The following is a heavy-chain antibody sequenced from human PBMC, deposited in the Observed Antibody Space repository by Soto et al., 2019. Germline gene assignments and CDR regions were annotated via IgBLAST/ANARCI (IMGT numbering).Heavy chain of an antibody. CDR3: ARPLFGRGNWFDP. Sequence: QVQLQESGPGLVKPSETLSLTCTVSGGSISSYYWSWIRQPPGKGLEWIGYIYYSGSTNYNPSLKGRVTISVDTSKNQFSRKLSSVTAADTAVYYCARPLFGRGNWFDPWGQGTLVTVSS. J-gene: IGHJ5*02. D-gene: IGHD3-10*01. CDR2: IYYSGST. V-gene: IGHV4-59*01. CDR1: GGSISSYY.